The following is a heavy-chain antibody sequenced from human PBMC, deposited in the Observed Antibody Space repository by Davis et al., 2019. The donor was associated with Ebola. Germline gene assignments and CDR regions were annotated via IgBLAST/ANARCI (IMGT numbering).Heavy chain of an antibody. Sequence: MPSETLSLTCAVSGGSISSSSYYWGWIRQPPGKGLEWIGSIYYSGSTYYNPSLKSRVTISVDTSKNQFSLKLSSVTAADTAVYYCARLRAMYYDVLTGYYRSPYYFDFWGQGIRVTVST. V-gene: IGHV4-39*01. CDR2: IYYSGST. D-gene: IGHD3-9*01. CDR1: GGSISSSSYY. J-gene: IGHJ4*02. CDR3: ARLRAMYYDVLTGYYRSPYYFDF.